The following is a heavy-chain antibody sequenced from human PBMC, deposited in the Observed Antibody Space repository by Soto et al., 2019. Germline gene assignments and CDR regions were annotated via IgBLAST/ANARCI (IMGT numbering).Heavy chain of an antibody. J-gene: IGHJ4*02. D-gene: IGHD1-26*01. CDR2: IFYSGHL. CDR3: AREGGGYRFDY. V-gene: IGHV4-59*01. Sequence: QVRLQESGPGLVKPSETLSLTCAVSGTSFGTYYWSWIRQPPGKGLEWIGYIFYSGHLKYNPSLKSRLTISVDPPKNQISLRLTSVTAPDTAVSYCAREGGGYRFDYWGQGALVTVSS. CDR1: GTSFGTYY.